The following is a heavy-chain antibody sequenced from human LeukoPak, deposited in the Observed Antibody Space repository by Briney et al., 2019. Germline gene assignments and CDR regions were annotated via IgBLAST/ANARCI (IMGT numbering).Heavy chain of an antibody. CDR3: ARDSEYSSSFAFDI. CDR2: INQDGSEK. V-gene: IGHV3-7*01. J-gene: IGHJ3*02. D-gene: IGHD6-13*01. Sequence: PGGSLRLSCAASGFTFRSHWMSWVRQAPGKGLEWVANINQDGSEKYSVDSVKGRFTISRDNAKNSLYLQMNSLRAEDTAVYYCARDSEYSSSFAFDIWGPGTMLTASS. CDR1: GFTFRSHW.